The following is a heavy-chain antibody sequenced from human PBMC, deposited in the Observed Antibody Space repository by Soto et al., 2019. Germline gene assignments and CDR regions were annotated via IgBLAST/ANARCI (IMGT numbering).Heavy chain of an antibody. CDR3: ARGGSAEQQLWYFAL. J-gene: IGHJ2*01. V-gene: IGHV3-33*01. CDR1: GFTFSSYR. CDR2: IWDDGSNK. D-gene: IGHD6-13*01. Sequence: QVQLVESGGGVVQPGMSLRLSCAASGFTFSSYRMHWVRQAPGKGLEWVAVIWDDGSNKYYADSVKGRFAISGDNSKNTLYLQMNSLRAEDTAVYYCARGGSAEQQLWYFALWGRGTLVTVSS.